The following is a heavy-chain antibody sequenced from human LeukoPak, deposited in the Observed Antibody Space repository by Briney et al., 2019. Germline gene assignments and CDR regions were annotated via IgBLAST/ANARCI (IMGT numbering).Heavy chain of an antibody. V-gene: IGHV3-23*01. D-gene: IGHD2-15*01. CDR3: AKDLWELLYFDY. Sequence: GGSLRLSRAASGFTFSSYAMSWVRQAPGKGLEWVSAISGSGGSTYYADSVKGRFTISRDNSKNTLYLQMNSLRAEDTAVYYCAKDLWELLYFDYWGQGTLVTVSS. CDR1: GFTFSSYA. CDR2: ISGSGGST. J-gene: IGHJ4*02.